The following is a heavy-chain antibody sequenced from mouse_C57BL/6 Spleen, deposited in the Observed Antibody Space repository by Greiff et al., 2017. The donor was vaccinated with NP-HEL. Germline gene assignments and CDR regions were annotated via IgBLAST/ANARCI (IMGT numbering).Heavy chain of an antibody. J-gene: IGHJ2*01. D-gene: IGHD1-1*01. Sequence: VQLKQSGAELVRPGASVKLSCTASGFNIKDDYMHWVKQRPEQGLEWIGWIDSENGDTEYASKFLGKATITADTSSNTAYLQLSSLTSEDTAVYYCTTCTTTYCYAYWGQGATLTVSS. CDR3: TTCTTTYCYAY. V-gene: IGHV14-4*01. CDR2: IDSENGDT. CDR1: GFNIKDDY.